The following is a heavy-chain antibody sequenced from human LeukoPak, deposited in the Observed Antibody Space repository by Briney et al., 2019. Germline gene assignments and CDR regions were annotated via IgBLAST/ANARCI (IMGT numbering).Heavy chain of an antibody. V-gene: IGHV3-30*18. CDR1: RFTFTNYG. CDR2: ISYDGRNK. CDR3: AKDQGVDGWEQTR. J-gene: IGHJ4*02. Sequence: PGGSLRLSCAASRFTFTNYGMHWVRQAPGKGLEWVAVISYDGRNKYYTDSVKGRFTISRDNSKNTLYLQMNSLRAEDTAVYYCAKDQGVDGWEQTRGGQGTLVTVSS. D-gene: IGHD1-26*01.